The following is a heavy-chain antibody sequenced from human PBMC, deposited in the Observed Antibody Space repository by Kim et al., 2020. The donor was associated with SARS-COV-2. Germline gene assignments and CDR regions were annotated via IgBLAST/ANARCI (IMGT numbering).Heavy chain of an antibody. CDR3: ARGLIAVAVFFGPSDY. D-gene: IGHD6-19*01. V-gene: IGHV3-30*07. J-gene: IGHJ4*02. Sequence: SVKGRFTISRDNSKNTLYLQMNSLRAEDTAVYYCARGLIAVAVFFGPSDYWGQGTLVTVSS.